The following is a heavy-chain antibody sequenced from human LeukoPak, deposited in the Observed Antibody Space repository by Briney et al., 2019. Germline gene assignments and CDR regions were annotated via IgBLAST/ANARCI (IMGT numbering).Heavy chain of an antibody. D-gene: IGHD6-19*01. V-gene: IGHV1-69*05. CDR1: GGTFSSYA. CDR2: IIPIFGTA. CDR3: ARGIAVAGYPLDYYYYYMDV. J-gene: IGHJ6*03. Sequence: ASVKVSCKASGGTFSSYAISWVRQAPGQGLEWMGGIIPIFGTANYAQKFQGRVTITTDESTSTAYMELSSLRSEDTAVYYCARGIAVAGYPLDYYYYYMDVWGKGTTVTVSS.